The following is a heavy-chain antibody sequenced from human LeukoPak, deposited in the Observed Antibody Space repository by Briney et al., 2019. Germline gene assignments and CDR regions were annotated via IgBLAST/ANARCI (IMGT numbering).Heavy chain of an antibody. CDR3: AENHRTGTELGGVYYYYGMDV. CDR2: ISGSGGST. Sequence: GGSLRLSCAASGFTFSSYAMSWVRQAPGKGLEWVSAISGSGGSTYYADSVKGRFTISRDNSKNTLYLQMNSLRAEDTAVYYCAENHRTGTELGGVYYYYGMDVWGQGTTVTVSS. D-gene: IGHD1-1*01. V-gene: IGHV3-23*01. J-gene: IGHJ6*02. CDR1: GFTFSSYA.